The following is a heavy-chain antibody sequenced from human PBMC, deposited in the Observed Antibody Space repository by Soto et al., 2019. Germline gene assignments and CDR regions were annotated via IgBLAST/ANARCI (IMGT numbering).Heavy chain of an antibody. CDR2: IIPMFGTA. D-gene: IGHD5-18*01. J-gene: IGHJ4*02. CDR1: GGTFSTYA. Sequence: QVQLVQSGAEVKKPESSVKVSCKAPGGTFSTYAISWVRQAPGQGLEWMGGIIPMFGTANYAQRFQDRLRITADESSNTVYVELSSLRSEDTAVYFCASGIQLWLRRINNGYSGWGQGTLVTVSS. V-gene: IGHV1-69*12. CDR3: ASGIQLWLRRINNGYSG.